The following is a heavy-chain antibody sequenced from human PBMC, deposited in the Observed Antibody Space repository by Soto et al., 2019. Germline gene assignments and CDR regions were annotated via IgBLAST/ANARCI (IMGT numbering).Heavy chain of an antibody. V-gene: IGHV1-69*08. CDR1: GGTFSSHT. J-gene: IGHJ2*01. CDR2: IIPALGTA. CDR3: ARPDFGDYGSFDL. D-gene: IGHD4-17*01. Sequence: QDQLVQSGAEVKKPGSSVKVSCKASGGTFSSHTFSWVRQAPGPGLEWMGRIIPALGTATYAQKFQGRVTITADDAATTVYLELTSLRSEDTAVYYCARPDFGDYGSFDLWGRGTLVTVSS.